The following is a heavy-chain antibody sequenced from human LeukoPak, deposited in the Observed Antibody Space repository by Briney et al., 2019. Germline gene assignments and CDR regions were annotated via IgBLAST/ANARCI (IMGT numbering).Heavy chain of an antibody. J-gene: IGHJ3*02. CDR3: ARVYSTTSYSHSFDI. V-gene: IGHV4-59*08. CDR1: GDSISIYY. CDR2: IYYSGST. Sequence: SETLSLTCTVSGDSISIYYWSWIRQPPGKGLEWIGYIYYSGSTKYNPSLKSRVTLSVDTSKNQFSLKLSSVTAADTAVYYCARVYSTTSYSHSFDIWGQGTMVTVSS. D-gene: IGHD6-13*01.